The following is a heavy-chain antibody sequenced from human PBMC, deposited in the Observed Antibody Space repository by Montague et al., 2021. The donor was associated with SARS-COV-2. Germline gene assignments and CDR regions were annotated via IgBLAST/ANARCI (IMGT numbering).Heavy chain of an antibody. J-gene: IGHJ6*02. CDR2: ICTSGST. CDR3: EGGRVSHEDGMDV. Sequence: SETLSLTCTVSGDSISSYLWNWVRQPAGKGLEWIGRICTSGSTNYNPSLKSRVTVSVNTSKNQFSLSLTSVTAADTAVYYCEGGRVSHEDGMDVWGQGTTVTVSS. CDR1: GDSISSYL. V-gene: IGHV4-4*07.